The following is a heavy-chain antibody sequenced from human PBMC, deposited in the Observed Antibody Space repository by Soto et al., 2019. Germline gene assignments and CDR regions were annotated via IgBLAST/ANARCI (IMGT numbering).Heavy chain of an antibody. J-gene: IGHJ4*02. Sequence: VQLVESGGGVVQPGRSLRLSCAASGFTFSSYGMHWVRQAPGKGLEWVAVIWYDGSNKYYADSVKGRFTISRDNSKNTLYLQMNSLRAEDTAVYYCAREGLQYYGSGTDFDYWGQGTLVTVSS. CDR2: IWYDGSNK. CDR3: AREGLQYYGSGTDFDY. D-gene: IGHD3-10*01. CDR1: GFTFSSYG. V-gene: IGHV3-33*01.